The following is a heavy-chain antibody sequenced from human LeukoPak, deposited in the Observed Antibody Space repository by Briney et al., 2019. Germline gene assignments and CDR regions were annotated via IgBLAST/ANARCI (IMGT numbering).Heavy chain of an antibody. Sequence: ASVKVSCKASGYTFTGYYMHWVRQAPGQGLEWMGWINPNSGGTNYAQKFQGWVTMTRDTSISTAYMELSRLRSDDTAVYYCAKDSLYCSSTSCYGIFDYWGQGTLVTVSS. J-gene: IGHJ4*02. CDR3: AKDSLYCSSTSCYGIFDY. CDR1: GYTFTGYY. V-gene: IGHV1-2*04. D-gene: IGHD2-2*01. CDR2: INPNSGGT.